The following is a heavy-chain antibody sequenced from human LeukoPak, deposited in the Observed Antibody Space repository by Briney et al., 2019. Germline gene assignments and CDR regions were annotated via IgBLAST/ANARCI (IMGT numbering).Heavy chain of an antibody. CDR1: GFTFSSYA. D-gene: IGHD6-19*01. J-gene: IGHJ4*02. CDR3: ARADGSVAGPPSGH. CDR2: ISYDGSDK. Sequence: SGGSLRLSCAASGFTFSSYAMHWVRQAPGKGLEWVAIISYDGSDKYYADSVKGRLTISRDNSKSTLYLQVISLRTEDTAVYYCARADGSVAGPPSGHWGQGTLVTVSS. V-gene: IGHV3-30-3*01.